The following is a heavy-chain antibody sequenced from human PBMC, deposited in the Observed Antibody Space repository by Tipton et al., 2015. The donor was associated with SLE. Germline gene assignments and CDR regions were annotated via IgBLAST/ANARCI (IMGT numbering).Heavy chain of an antibody. Sequence: TLSLTCTVSGGSGNSITSHYWSWIRQPPGKGLEWIGYTSNSGSTNYNPSLKSRVSMSLDTSKNQFSLKLGSVTAADTAVYYCARLTIGVAWTFDYWGQGTLVTVSS. V-gene: IGHV4-59*11. D-gene: IGHD3-9*01. CDR3: ARLTIGVAWTFDY. CDR1: GGSGNSITSHY. CDR2: TSNSGST. J-gene: IGHJ4*02.